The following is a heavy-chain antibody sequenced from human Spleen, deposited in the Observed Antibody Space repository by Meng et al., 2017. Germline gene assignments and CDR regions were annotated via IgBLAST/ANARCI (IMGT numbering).Heavy chain of an antibody. CDR3: ARDVARASSNWFDP. J-gene: IGHJ5*02. CDR1: GYAFTSYG. CDR2: VSVKNGNT. V-gene: IGHV1-18*01. Sequence: ASVKVSCKASGYAFTSYGVSWVRQAPGQGLEWMGWVSVKNGNTNYAQKVQGRVTMTTDASTSIAYMELRSLRSDDTAVYYCARDVARASSNWFDPWGQGTLVTVSS. D-gene: IGHD2-15*01.